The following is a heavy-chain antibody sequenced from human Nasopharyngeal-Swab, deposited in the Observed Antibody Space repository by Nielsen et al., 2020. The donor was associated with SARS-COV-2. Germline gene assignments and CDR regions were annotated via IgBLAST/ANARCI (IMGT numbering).Heavy chain of an antibody. D-gene: IGHD6-13*01. J-gene: IGHJ4*02. CDR1: GGSISSSSYY. CDR2: IYYSGST. Sequence: SETLSLTCTVSGGSISSSSYYWVWIRQPPGKGLEWIGSIYYSGSTYYNPSLKSRVTISVDTSKNQFSLKLSSVTAADTAVYYCARAYSSSWRTNFDYWGQGTLVTASS. CDR3: ARAYSSSWRTNFDY. V-gene: IGHV4-39*01.